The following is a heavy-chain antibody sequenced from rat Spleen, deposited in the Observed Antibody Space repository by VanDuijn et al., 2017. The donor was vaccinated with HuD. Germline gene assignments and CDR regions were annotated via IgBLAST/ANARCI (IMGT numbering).Heavy chain of an antibody. D-gene: IGHD1-3*01. CDR1: GFIFSDHY. CDR3: ARHFNYGSYGVMDA. J-gene: IGHJ4*01. V-gene: IGHV5-7*01. Sequence: EVHLVESGGGLVQPGGSLKLSCAASGFIFSDHYVAWVRQAPTKGLEWVATINYDGRSTFYRDSVRARFTISRDNAKSTLYLQMDSLQSEDTATYYCARHFNYGSYGVMDAWGQGASVTVSS. CDR2: INYDGRST.